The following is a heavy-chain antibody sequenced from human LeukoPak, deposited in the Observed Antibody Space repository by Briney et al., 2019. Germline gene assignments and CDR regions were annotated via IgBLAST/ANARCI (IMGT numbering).Heavy chain of an antibody. CDR1: GGSISSYY. D-gene: IGHD1-26*01. V-gene: IGHV4-59*01. CDR2: IYLSGST. CDR3: VSGLWEVPGCH. J-gene: IGHJ4*02. Sequence: SETLSLTCTVSGGSISSYYWSWIRQPPGKGLEWIGYIYLSGSTNYNPSLKSRVTISIDTSKNQFSLRLSSVTAADTAVYYCVSGLWEVPGCHWGQGTLVTVSS.